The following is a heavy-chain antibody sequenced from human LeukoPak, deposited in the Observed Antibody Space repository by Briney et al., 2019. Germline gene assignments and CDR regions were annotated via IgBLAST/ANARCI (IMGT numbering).Heavy chain of an antibody. Sequence: ASVKVSCKASGGTFSSYTISWVRQAPGQGLEWMGRIIPILGIANYAQKFQGRVTITADKSTSTAYMELSSLRSEDTAVYYCARDVLDDSSGYYSHYYYYMDLWGQGTMVTVSS. D-gene: IGHD3-22*01. CDR2: IIPILGIA. V-gene: IGHV1-69*04. CDR3: ARDVLDDSSGYYSHYYYYMDL. CDR1: GGTFSSYT. J-gene: IGHJ6*03.